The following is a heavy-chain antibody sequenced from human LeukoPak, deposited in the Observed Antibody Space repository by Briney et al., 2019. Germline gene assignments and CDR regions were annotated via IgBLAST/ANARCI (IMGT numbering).Heavy chain of an antibody. D-gene: IGHD2-15*01. J-gene: IGHJ6*02. V-gene: IGHV5-51*01. CDR3: ARHGLAWCIGGRCFTSFHYYGMDV. CDR2: IYPGDSDT. Sequence: GESLKISCKGSGYSLTSYWIGWVRQMPGKGLEWMGIIYPGDSDTRYSPSFQGQVTISADKSISTAYLQWSSLKASDSAMYYCARHGLAWCIGGRCFTSFHYYGMDVWGQGTTVTVSS. CDR1: GYSLTSYW.